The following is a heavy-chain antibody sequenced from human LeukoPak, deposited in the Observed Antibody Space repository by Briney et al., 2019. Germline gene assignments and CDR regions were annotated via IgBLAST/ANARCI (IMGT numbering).Heavy chain of an antibody. CDR1: GFTFSNYA. D-gene: IGHD3-10*01. Sequence: QPGGSLRLSSAASGFTFSNYAMSRVRQAPGKGLEWVSSINFSGGDSTYYADSVKGRFTISRDNSKNTLYLQMNSLRAEDTAIYYCAKTAEYYGSGNIDYWGQGTLVTVSS. J-gene: IGHJ4*02. CDR3: AKTAEYYGSGNIDY. CDR2: INFSGGDST. V-gene: IGHV3-23*01.